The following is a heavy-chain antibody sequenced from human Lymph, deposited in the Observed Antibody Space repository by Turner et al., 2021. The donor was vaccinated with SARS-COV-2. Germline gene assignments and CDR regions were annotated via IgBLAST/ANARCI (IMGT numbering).Heavy chain of an antibody. J-gene: IGHJ3*02. D-gene: IGHD3-22*01. Sequence: QVQLVQSGAEVKKPGASVQVSCKASGYTFPDYYMHWVRQAPGQGLEWMGWINPNSGGTDYAQKFQGRVTVTRDASFNTAYMELTRLRSDDTAVYYCARGGLYYYDSSAYYNDAFDIWGQGTMVTVSS. V-gene: IGHV1-2*02. CDR3: ARGGLYYYDSSAYYNDAFDI. CDR2: INPNSGGT. CDR1: GYTFPDYY.